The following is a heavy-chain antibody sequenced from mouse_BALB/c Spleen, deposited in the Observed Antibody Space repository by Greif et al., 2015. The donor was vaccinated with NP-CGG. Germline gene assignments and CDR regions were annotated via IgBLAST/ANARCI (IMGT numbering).Heavy chain of an antibody. J-gene: IGHJ4*01. V-gene: IGHV14-3*02. CDR2: IDPANGNT. Sequence: VQLQQSGAELVKPGASVKLSCTASGFNIKDTYMHWVKQRPEQGLEWIGRIDPANGNTKYDPKFQGKATITADTSSNTAYLQLSSLTSEDTAVYYRALYDVGAMDYWGQGTSVTVSS. CDR3: ALYDVGAMDY. D-gene: IGHD2-12*01. CDR1: GFNIKDTY.